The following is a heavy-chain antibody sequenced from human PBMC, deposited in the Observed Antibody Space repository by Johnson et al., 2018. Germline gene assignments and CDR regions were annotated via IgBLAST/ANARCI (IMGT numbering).Heavy chain of an antibody. CDR2: IIPIFGTA. CDR1: GGTFSSYA. Sequence: QVQLVQSGAEVKKPGSSVKVSCKASGGTFSSYAISWVQQAPGQGLEWMGGIIPIFGTANYAQKFQGRVTLTADESTSTAYMELSSLRSEDTAVYYCARGIVGMVKMGSFDYWGQGTLVTVSS. CDR3: ARGIVGMVKMGSFDY. D-gene: IGHD2-15*01. V-gene: IGHV1-69*01. J-gene: IGHJ4*02.